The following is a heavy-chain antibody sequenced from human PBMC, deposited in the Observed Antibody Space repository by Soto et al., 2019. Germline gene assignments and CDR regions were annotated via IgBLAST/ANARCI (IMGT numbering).Heavy chain of an antibody. D-gene: IGHD5-12*01. V-gene: IGHV3-23*01. CDR2: ISGSGGST. J-gene: IGHJ3*02. CDR1: GFNFSSYA. CDR3: AKDRSPSGSAENDAFDI. Sequence: GGSLRLSCTASGFNFSSYARSWVRQDPGKGLEWVSAISGSGGSTYYADSVKGRFTISRDNSKNTLYLQMNSLRAEDTAVYYCAKDRSPSGSAENDAFDIWGQGTMVTVSS.